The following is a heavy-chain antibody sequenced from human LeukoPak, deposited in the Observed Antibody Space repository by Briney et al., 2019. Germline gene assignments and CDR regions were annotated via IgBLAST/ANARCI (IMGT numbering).Heavy chain of an antibody. V-gene: IGHV4-39*07. J-gene: IGHJ6*03. CDR1: GGSISSYY. D-gene: IGHD1-14*01. CDR2: IYHSGST. Sequence: SETLSLTCTVSGGSISSYYWGWIRQPPGKGLEWIGSIYHSGSTYYNPSLKSRVTISVDTSKNQFSLRLSSLTAADTALYYCARDRKYYYHMDVWGKGTTVTVSS. CDR3: ARDRKYYYHMDV.